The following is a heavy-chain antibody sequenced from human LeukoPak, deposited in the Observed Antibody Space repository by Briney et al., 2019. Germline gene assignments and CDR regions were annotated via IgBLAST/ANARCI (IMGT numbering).Heavy chain of an antibody. V-gene: IGHV3-7*01. D-gene: IGHD6-19*01. J-gene: IGHJ4*02. Sequence: GGSLRLSCAASGFSFSNYWMSWVRQAPGKGLEWVANIKHDGIEMNYADSAKGRFTISRDNAKNSLYLQMTSLRAEDTALYYCTRATGWYPDYWGQGTLITVSS. CDR2: IKHDGIEM. CDR1: GFSFSNYW. CDR3: TRATGWYPDY.